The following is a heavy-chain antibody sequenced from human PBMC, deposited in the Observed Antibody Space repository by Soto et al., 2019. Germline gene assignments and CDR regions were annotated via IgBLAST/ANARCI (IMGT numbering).Heavy chain of an antibody. CDR2: INPSGGST. J-gene: IGHJ6*02. CDR3: ARDLRAAAGPVYYYYYGMDV. D-gene: IGHD6-13*01. Sequence: GASVNVYCKASGYTFTSYYMHWVRQAPGQGLEWMGIINPSGGSTSYAQKFQGRVTMTRDTSTSTVYMELSSLRSEDTAVYYCARDLRAAAGPVYYYYYGMDVWGQGTTVTVSS. CDR1: GYTFTSYY. V-gene: IGHV1-46*01.